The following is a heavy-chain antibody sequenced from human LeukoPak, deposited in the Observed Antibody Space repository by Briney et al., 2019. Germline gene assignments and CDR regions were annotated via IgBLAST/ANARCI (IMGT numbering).Heavy chain of an antibody. CDR1: GFTFSSFA. Sequence: PGGSLRLSCAVSGFTFSSFAMTWVRQAPGKGLEWISGITGSGGRTNCADSVKGRFTISRDNSENTMYLQMNSLRAEDTAVYYCAKSFVGRVVPAALDSWGQGTLVTVSS. D-gene: IGHD2-2*01. J-gene: IGHJ4*02. CDR3: AKSFVGRVVPAALDS. CDR2: ITGSGGRT. V-gene: IGHV3-23*01.